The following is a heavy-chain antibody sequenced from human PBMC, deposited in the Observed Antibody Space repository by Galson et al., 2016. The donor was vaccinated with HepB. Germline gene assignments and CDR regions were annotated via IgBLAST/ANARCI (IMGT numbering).Heavy chain of an antibody. D-gene: IGHD3-22*01. Sequence: QSGAEVKKPGESLKISCQGSGYSFSNFWIGWVRQLPGKGLEWMAIIYPDDSDPRYSPSFQGHVTISADKSINTAYLQWTSLKASDTGVYYCARLRGIHSGSTPFAYWGQGTLVTVSS. J-gene: IGHJ4*02. V-gene: IGHV5-51*01. CDR1: GYSFSNFW. CDR2: IYPDDSDP. CDR3: ARLRGIHSGSTPFAY.